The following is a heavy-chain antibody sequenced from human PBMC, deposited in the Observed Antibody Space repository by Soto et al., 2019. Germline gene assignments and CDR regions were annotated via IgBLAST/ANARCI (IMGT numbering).Heavy chain of an antibody. CDR2: IDPSDSYT. CDR3: ARLTRIGAAVDYYYYGMDV. D-gene: IGHD6-13*01. Sequence: RGESLKISCKGSGYSFTSYWISWVRQMPGKGLEWMGRIDPSDSYTNYSPSFQGHVTISADKSISTAYLQWSSLKASDTAMYYCARLTRIGAAVDYYYYGMDVWGQGTTVTVSS. V-gene: IGHV5-10-1*01. J-gene: IGHJ6*02. CDR1: GYSFTSYW.